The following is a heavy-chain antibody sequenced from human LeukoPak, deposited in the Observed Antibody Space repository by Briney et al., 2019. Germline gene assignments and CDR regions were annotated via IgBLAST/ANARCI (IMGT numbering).Heavy chain of an antibody. V-gene: IGHV1-8*02. J-gene: IGHJ6*02. CDR1: GGTFSSYA. Sequence: ASVKVSCKASGGTFSSYAISWVRQATGQGLEWMGWMNPNSGNTGYAQKFQGRVTMTRNTSISTAHMELSSLRSEDTAVYYCARGRLTEIFGVVIYNYYYYYGMDVWGQGTTVTVSS. CDR3: ARGRLTEIFGVVIYNYYYYYGMDV. CDR2: MNPNSGNT. D-gene: IGHD3-3*01.